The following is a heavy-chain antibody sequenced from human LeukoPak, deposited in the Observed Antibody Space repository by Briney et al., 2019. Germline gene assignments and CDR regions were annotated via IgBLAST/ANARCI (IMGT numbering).Heavy chain of an antibody. CDR1: GGSFSGYY. V-gene: IGHV4-34*01. J-gene: IGHJ6*03. D-gene: IGHD3-3*01. CDR3: ARGGPDFWSGYYTGYYYYYMDV. Sequence: SETLSLTCAVYGGSFSGYYWSWIRQPPGKGLEWIGEINHSGSTNYNPSLKSRVTISVDTSKNQFSLKLSSVTAADTAVYYCARGGPDFWSGYYTGYYYYYMDVWGKGTTVSVSS. CDR2: INHSGST.